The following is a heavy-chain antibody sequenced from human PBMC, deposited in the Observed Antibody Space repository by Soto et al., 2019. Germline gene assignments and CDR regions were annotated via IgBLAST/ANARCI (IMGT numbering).Heavy chain of an antibody. J-gene: IGHJ6*02. D-gene: IGHD2-2*01. V-gene: IGHV3-23*01. CDR2: ISGSGGST. CDR3: AKDLVVVPAADYYYYGMDV. Sequence: EVQLLESGGGLVQPGGSLRLSCAASGFTFSSYAMSWVRQAPGKGLEWVSAISGSGGSTYYADSVKGRFTISRDNSTNTLYLQMNSLRAEDTAVYYCAKDLVVVPAADYYYYGMDVWGQGTTVTVSS. CDR1: GFTFSSYA.